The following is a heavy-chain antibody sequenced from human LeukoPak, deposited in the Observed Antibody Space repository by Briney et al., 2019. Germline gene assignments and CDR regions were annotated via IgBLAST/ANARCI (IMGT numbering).Heavy chain of an antibody. CDR3: AKDQEIVGAIDFDY. D-gene: IGHD1-26*01. CDR1: CGSISSSSYY. CDR2: VYYTGST. J-gene: IGHJ4*02. Sequence: SETLSRTCTVSCGSISSSSYYWGWFRQPPGKGLEWFGTVYYTGSTYYNPSLKSRVTISVDTSKNQFSLKLSSVSATDTAVYYCAKDQEIVGAIDFDYWGQGTLVTVSS. V-gene: IGHV4-39*02.